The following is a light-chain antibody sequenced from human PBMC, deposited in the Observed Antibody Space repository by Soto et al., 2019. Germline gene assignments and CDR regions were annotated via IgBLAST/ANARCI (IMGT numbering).Light chain of an antibody. V-gene: IGLV2-23*02. CDR3: CSYAASSTLL. CDR1: SSDFGSYNL. CDR2: EVT. J-gene: IGLJ2*01. Sequence: QSALTQPASVSGSPGQSITISCTGTSSDFGSYNLVSWYQQHPGKAPKLMIYEVTKRPSGVSYRFSGSRSGNTASLTISGLQAEDEADYYCCSYAASSTLLFDGGTKLTVL.